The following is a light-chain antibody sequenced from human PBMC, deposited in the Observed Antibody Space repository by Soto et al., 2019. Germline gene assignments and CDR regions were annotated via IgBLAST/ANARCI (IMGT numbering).Light chain of an antibody. CDR2: EVS. J-gene: IGLJ2*01. CDR3: SSFAGSPVV. Sequence: QSALTQPPSASGSPGQSVTITCSGTSSDVGEKNYVSWYQQHPGKVPKLILYEVSKRPSGVPDRFSGSRSGNTASLTVSGLQAEDEADYYCSSFAGSPVVFGGGTQLTVL. CDR1: SSDVGEKNY. V-gene: IGLV2-8*01.